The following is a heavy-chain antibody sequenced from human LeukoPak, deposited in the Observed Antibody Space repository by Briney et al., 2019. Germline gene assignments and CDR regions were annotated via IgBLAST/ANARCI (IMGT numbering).Heavy chain of an antibody. D-gene: IGHD6-19*01. Sequence: GRSLRLSCAASGFTFSSYAMHWVRQAPGKGLEWVAVISYDGSNKYYADSVKGRFTISRDNSKNTLYLQMNSLRAEDTAVYYCARWLGGIDYWGQGTLVTVSS. CDR1: GFTFSSYA. CDR3: ARWLGGIDY. V-gene: IGHV3-30*04. CDR2: ISYDGSNK. J-gene: IGHJ4*02.